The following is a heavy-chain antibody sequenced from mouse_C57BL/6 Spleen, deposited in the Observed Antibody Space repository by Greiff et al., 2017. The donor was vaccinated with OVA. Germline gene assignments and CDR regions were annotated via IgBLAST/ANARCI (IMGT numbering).Heavy chain of an antibody. V-gene: IGHV1-69*01. CDR1: GYTFTSYW. CDR2: IDPSDSYT. J-gene: IGHJ4*01. D-gene: IGHD2-4*01. Sequence: QVQLQQPGPELVMPGASVKLSCKASGYTFTSYWMHWVKQRPGQGLEWIGEIDPSDSYTNYNQKFKGKSTLTVDKSSSTAYMQLSNLTSEDSAVYYCARYDYNYYAMDYWGQGTSVTVSS. CDR3: ARYDYNYYAMDY.